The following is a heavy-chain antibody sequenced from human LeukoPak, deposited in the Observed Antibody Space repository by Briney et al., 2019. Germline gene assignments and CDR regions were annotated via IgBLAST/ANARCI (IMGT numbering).Heavy chain of an antibody. D-gene: IGHD6-13*01. Sequence: VASVKVSCKASGYTFTGYYIHWVRQAPGQGLEWMGWINPNSGGTNYAQKFQGRVTMTRDTSISTAYMELSRLTSDDTAVYYCARDYEPFPRIAAAGSFDYWGQGTLVTVSS. CDR3: ARDYEPFPRIAAAGSFDY. CDR2: INPNSGGT. CDR1: GYTFTGYY. V-gene: IGHV1-2*02. J-gene: IGHJ4*02.